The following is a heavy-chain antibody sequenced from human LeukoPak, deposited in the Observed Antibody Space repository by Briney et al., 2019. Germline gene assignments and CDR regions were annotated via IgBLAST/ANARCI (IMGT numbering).Heavy chain of an antibody. CDR1: GLTFSSYS. J-gene: IGHJ4*02. CDR2: ISSSSSYI. D-gene: IGHD3-22*01. Sequence: GGSLRLSCAASGLTFSSYSMNWVRQAPGKGLEWVSSISSSSSYIYYADSVKGRFTISRDNAKNSLYLQMNSLRAEDTAVYYCARDVNYYYDSSGSLDYWGQGTLVTVSS. V-gene: IGHV3-21*01. CDR3: ARDVNYYYDSSGSLDY.